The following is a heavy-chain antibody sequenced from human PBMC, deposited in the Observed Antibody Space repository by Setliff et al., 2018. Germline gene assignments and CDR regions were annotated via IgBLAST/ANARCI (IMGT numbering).Heavy chain of an antibody. CDR2: ISHSGSA. CDR1: GFTVSSSY. V-gene: IGHV4-38-2*01. Sequence: PGGSLRLSCAASGFTVSSSYMTWVRQPPGKGLEWIGSISHSGSAYYNPSLKSRVTISVDTSKNQFSLKLSSVTAADTAVYYCARGGRISYRPSTSWYILDYWGQGTLVTVSS. J-gene: IGHJ4*02. CDR3: ARGGRISYRPSTSWYILDY. D-gene: IGHD6-13*01.